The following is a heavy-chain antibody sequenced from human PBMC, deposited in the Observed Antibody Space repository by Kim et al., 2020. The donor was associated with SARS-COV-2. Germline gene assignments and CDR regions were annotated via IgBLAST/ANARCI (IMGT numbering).Heavy chain of an antibody. V-gene: IGHV3-23*01. CDR2: ISVSGAST. D-gene: IGHD6-13*01. CDR1: GFTFSSYA. Sequence: GGSLRLSCAASGFTFSSYAMTWVRQAPGKGLEWVSDISVSGASTYYADSVKGRFTISRDSSRNTLYLQMNSLGADDTAVYFCAKIAAVAGKSLPRNFDCWGQGTLVTVSS. J-gene: IGHJ4*02. CDR3: AKIAAVAGKSLPRNFDC.